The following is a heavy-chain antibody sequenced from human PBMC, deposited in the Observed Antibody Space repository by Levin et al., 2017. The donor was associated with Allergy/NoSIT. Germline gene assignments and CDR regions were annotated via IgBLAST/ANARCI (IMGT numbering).Heavy chain of an antibody. V-gene: IGHV3-49*04. CDR1: GFTFGDYA. J-gene: IGHJ4*02. Sequence: GGSLRLSCTGSGFTFGDYAMSWVRQAPGKGLEWVGFIRNKAHGWTTEYAASVKGRLTISRDDSKSIAYLQMNSLKTEDTAVYFCARGGQPNYDYNWGSYRDGYFDYWGQGTLVTVSS. CDR3: ARGGQPNYDYNWGSYRDGYFDY. CDR2: IRNKAHGWTT. D-gene: IGHD3-16*02.